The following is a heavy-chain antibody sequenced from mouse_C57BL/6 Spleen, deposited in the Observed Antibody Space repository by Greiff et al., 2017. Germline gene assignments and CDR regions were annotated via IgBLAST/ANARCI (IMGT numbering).Heavy chain of an antibody. V-gene: IGHV5-17*01. Sequence: EVKLVESGGGLVKPGGSLKLSCAASGFTFSDYGMHWVRQAPEKGLEWVAYISSGSSTIYSADTVKGRFTISRDNAKNTLFLQMTSLRSEDTAMYYCAKSQSLATAQATIYYYAMDYWGQGTTVTVSS. CDR2: ISSGSSTI. D-gene: IGHD3-2*02. CDR3: AKSQSLATAQATIYYYAMDY. J-gene: IGHJ4*01. CDR1: GFTFSDYG.